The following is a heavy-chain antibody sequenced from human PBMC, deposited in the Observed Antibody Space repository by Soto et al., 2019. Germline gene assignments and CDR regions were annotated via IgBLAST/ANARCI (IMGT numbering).Heavy chain of an antibody. CDR1: GFTVSSNY. V-gene: IGHV3-66*01. Sequence: PGGSLRLSCAASGFTVSSNYMSWVRQAPGKGLEWVSVIYSGGSTYYADSVKGRFTISRDNSKNTLYLQMNSLRAEDTAVYYCAREATGYYREYYFDYWGQGTLVTV. CDR2: IYSGGST. J-gene: IGHJ4*02. D-gene: IGHD3-9*01. CDR3: AREATGYYREYYFDY.